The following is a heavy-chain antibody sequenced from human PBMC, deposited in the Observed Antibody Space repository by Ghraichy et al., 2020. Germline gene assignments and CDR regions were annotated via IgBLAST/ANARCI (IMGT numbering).Heavy chain of an antibody. D-gene: IGHD2-8*02. J-gene: IGHJ4*02. V-gene: IGHV4-39*01. CDR2: IYYSGST. Sequence: SETLSLTCTVSGGSISSSSYYWGWIRQPPGKGLEWIGSIYYSGSTYYNPSLKSRVTISVDTSKNQFSLKLSSVTAADTAVYYCARTTGYFDYWGQGTLVTVSS. CDR3: ARTTGYFDY. CDR1: GGSISSSSYY.